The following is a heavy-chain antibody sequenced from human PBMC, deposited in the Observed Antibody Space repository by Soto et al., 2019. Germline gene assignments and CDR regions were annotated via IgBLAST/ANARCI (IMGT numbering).Heavy chain of an antibody. CDR1: GFTSSSYG. CDR3: AQGMVFKFKLPSPFDF. D-gene: IGHD2-8*01. Sequence: GMSLRLSWSTSGFTSSSYGMHSFRQAPDKGLEWVAVISYDGSNKYYADSVKGRFTISRDNSKNTLYLQMNSLRAEDTAVYYCAQGMVFKFKLPSPFDFWAHGPLVTV. V-gene: IGHV3-30*18. CDR2: ISYDGSNK. J-gene: IGHJ4*01.